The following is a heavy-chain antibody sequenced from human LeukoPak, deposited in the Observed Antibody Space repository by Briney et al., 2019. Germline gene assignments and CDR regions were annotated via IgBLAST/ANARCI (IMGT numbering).Heavy chain of an antibody. CDR3: AKDEGMTTVTSFYYYYGMDV. CDR2: IQYDGSNK. CDR1: GFTFSNYY. J-gene: IGHJ6*02. Sequence: GGSLRLSCAASGFTFSNYYMNWVRQAPGKGLEWVAFIQYDGSNKYYADSVKGRFTISRDNSKNTLYLQMNSLRADDTAVYYCAKDEGMTTVTSFYYYYGMDVWGQGTTVTVSS. V-gene: IGHV3-30*02. D-gene: IGHD4-17*01.